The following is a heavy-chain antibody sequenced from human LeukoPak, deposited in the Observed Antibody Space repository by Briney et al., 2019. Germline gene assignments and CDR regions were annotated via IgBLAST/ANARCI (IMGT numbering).Heavy chain of an antibody. D-gene: IGHD6-13*01. V-gene: IGHV3-21*01. CDR3: AIAGYSSSWYPYYFDY. J-gene: IGHJ4*02. Sequence: GGSLRLSCAASGFTFSTYNMNWVRQAPGKGLEWVSSISSSSSYIYYADSVKGRFTISRDNAKNSLYLQMKSLRAEDTAVYYCAIAGYSSSWYPYYFDYWGQGTLVTVSS. CDR2: ISSSSSYI. CDR1: GFTFSTYN.